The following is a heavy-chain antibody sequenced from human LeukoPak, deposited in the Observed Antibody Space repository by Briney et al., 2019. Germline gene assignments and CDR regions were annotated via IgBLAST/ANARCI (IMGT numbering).Heavy chain of an antibody. J-gene: IGHJ4*02. Sequence: GASVKVSCKASGYTFSNYNMNWVRQAPGKGLEWISSITTSSSYIYYADSVKGRFTISRDNAKNSLYLQMNSLTADDTAIYYCAKDRLLNCRGDCYIFDYWGQGTLVTVSS. D-gene: IGHD2-21*01. CDR1: GYTFSNYN. CDR3: AKDRLLNCRGDCYIFDY. V-gene: IGHV3-21*01. CDR2: ITTSSSYI.